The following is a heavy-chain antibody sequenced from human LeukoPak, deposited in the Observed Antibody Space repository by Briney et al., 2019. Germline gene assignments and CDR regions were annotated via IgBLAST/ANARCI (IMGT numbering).Heavy chain of an antibody. Sequence: ASVKVSCKASGYTFTGYYMHWVRQAPGQGLEWMGWINPNSGGTNYAQKLQGRVTMTTDTSTSTAYMELRSLRSDDTAVYYCARDDNFGAAAGTGYWGQGTLVTVSS. CDR3: ARDDNFGAAAGTGY. J-gene: IGHJ4*02. CDR2: INPNSGGT. V-gene: IGHV1-2*02. CDR1: GYTFTGYY. D-gene: IGHD6-13*01.